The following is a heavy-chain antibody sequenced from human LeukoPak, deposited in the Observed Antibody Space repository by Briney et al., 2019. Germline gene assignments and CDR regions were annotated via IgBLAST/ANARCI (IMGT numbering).Heavy chain of an antibody. D-gene: IGHD3-22*01. J-gene: IGHJ3*02. CDR3: ATLPGYYYDSSGKDAFDI. V-gene: IGHV1-18*01. Sequence: GASVKVSCKASGYTFTSYGISWVRQAPGQGLEGMGWISAHNGNTNYAQKLQGRVTMTTDTSTSTAYIELRSLRSDDTAVYYCATLPGYYYDSSGKDAFDIWGQGTMVTVSS. CDR1: GYTFTSYG. CDR2: ISAHNGNT.